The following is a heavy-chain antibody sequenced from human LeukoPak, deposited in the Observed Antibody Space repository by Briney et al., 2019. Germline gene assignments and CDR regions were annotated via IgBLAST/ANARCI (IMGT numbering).Heavy chain of an antibody. Sequence: PSETLSLTCTVSGGSISSSSYYWGWIRQPPGKGLEWIGSIYYSGSTYYNPSLKSRVTISVDTSKNQFSLKLSSVTAADTAVYYCARDSYYYDSSGYRDYWGQGTLVTVSS. CDR2: IYYSGST. V-gene: IGHV4-39*01. CDR1: GGSISSSSYY. CDR3: ARDSYYYDSSGYRDY. J-gene: IGHJ4*02. D-gene: IGHD3-22*01.